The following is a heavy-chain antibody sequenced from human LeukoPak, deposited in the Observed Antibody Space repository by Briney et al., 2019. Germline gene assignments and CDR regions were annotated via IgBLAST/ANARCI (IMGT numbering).Heavy chain of an antibody. CDR3: ARVDSSSSWYGY. CDR2: ISSSSSYT. J-gene: IGHJ4*02. Sequence: PGGSLRLSCAASGFTFSSYSMNWVRQAPGKGLEWVSSISSSSSYTNYADSVKGRFTISRDNAKNSLYLQMNSLRAEDTAVYYCARVDSSSSWYGYWGQGTLVTVSS. D-gene: IGHD6-13*01. CDR1: GFTFSSYS. V-gene: IGHV3-21*04.